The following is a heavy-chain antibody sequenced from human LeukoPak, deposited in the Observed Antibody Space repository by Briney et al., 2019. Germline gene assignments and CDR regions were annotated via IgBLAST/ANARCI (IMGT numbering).Heavy chain of an antibody. V-gene: IGHV3-53*01. CDR2: TYSGGNT. D-gene: IGHD4-17*01. CDR1: GLTVSSNC. J-gene: IGHJ4*02. CDR3: ARENYGDYSRVGGFDY. Sequence: PGGSLRLSCAASGLTVSSNCMSWVRQAPGKGLEWVSFTYSGGNTYYADSVKGRFTISRDNSKNTIHLQMNSLRAEDTAMYYCARENYGDYSRVGGFDYWGQGTLVTVSS.